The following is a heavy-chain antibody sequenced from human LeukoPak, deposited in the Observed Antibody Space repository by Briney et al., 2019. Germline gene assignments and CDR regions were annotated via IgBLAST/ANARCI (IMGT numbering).Heavy chain of an antibody. CDR3: AKEGVNCGGGCYSLSDY. CDR1: GGSISSGGYS. V-gene: IGHV3-23*01. CDR2: ISGSGGST. Sequence: LSLTCAVSGGSISSGGYSWSWVRQAPGKGLEWVSVISGSGGSTYYADSVKGRFTISRDNSKNTLYLQMNSLSAEDTAVYYCAKEGVNCGGGCYSLSDYWGQGTLVTVSS. J-gene: IGHJ4*02. D-gene: IGHD2-21*02.